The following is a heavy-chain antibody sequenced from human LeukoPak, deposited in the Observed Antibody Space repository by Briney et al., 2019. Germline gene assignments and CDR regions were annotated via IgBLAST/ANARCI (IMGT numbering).Heavy chain of an antibody. D-gene: IGHD1-1*01. CDR3: ARLFRDVTTFDY. Sequence: GGSLRLSCTASGFTLSTSWMSWVRQAPGRGLEWVASIKQDGSQKYYVGSVKGRFTISRDNVQNSLYLQMNSLRAEDTAVYYCARLFRDVTTFDYWGQGTLVTVSS. CDR2: IKQDGSQK. J-gene: IGHJ4*02. V-gene: IGHV3-7*01. CDR1: GFTLSTSW.